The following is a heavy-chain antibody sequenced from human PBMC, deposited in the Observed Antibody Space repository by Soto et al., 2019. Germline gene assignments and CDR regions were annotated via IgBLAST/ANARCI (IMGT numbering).Heavy chain of an antibody. D-gene: IGHD2-2*01. J-gene: IGHJ4*02. Sequence: EVQLVESGGGLVKPGGSLRLSCAASGFTFSSYSMNWVRQAPGKGLEWVSSISSSSSYIYYADSVKGRFTISRDNAKNSLYLQMNSRRAEDTAVYYCAIDKCSSTSCYSIWGQGTQVTVSS. CDR1: GFTFSSYS. V-gene: IGHV3-21*01. CDR3: AIDKCSSTSCYSI. CDR2: ISSSSSYI.